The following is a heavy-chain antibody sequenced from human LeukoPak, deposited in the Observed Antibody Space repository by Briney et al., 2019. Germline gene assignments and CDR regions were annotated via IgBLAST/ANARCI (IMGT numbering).Heavy chain of an antibody. J-gene: IGHJ4*02. CDR3: AKERGGEQQLIQGFAY. CDR2: ISNDGSKS. V-gene: IGHV3-30*18. Sequence: GGSLRLSCAASGFTFSRDGMHWVCEAPGKGLGWVAVISNDGSKSYYADSVKGRFTISRDNPKNTLCLQMNSLRTEDTAVYYCAKERGGEQQLIQGFAYWGQGTLVTVSS. D-gene: IGHD6-13*01. CDR1: GFTFSRDG.